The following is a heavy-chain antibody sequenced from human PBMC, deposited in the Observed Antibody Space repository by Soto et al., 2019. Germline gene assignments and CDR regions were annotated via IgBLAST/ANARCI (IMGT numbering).Heavy chain of an antibody. CDR2: ISYDGSNK. D-gene: IGHD2-15*01. Sequence: GGSLRLSCAASGFTFSSYGMHWVRQAPGKGLEWVAVISYDGSNKYYADSVKGRFTISRDNSKNTLYLQMNSLRAEDTAVYYCAKDTGQGYCSGGSCYRTLYYYYGMDVWGQGTTVTVSS. J-gene: IGHJ6*02. CDR3: AKDTGQGYCSGGSCYRTLYYYYGMDV. CDR1: GFTFSSYG. V-gene: IGHV3-30*18.